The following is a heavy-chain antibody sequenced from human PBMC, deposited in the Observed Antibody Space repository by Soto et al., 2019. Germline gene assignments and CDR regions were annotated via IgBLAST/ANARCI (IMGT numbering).Heavy chain of an antibody. Sequence: GGSLRLSCAASEFTVISNYINFFRHAPGKGLECVSTIYSGGSTYYADSVKGRFTISRDNSKNTLYLQMNNLRAEDTAVYYCAGRVGATNYGMDVWGQGTTVTVSS. V-gene: IGHV3-53*01. CDR1: EFTVISNY. J-gene: IGHJ6*02. CDR3: AGRVGATNYGMDV. D-gene: IGHD1-26*01. CDR2: IYSGGST.